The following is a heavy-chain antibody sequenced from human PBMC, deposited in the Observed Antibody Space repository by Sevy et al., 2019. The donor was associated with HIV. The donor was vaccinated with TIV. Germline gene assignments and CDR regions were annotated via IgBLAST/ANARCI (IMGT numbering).Heavy chain of an antibody. D-gene: IGHD6-6*01. V-gene: IGHV3-43*01. CDR1: GFTFDDYT. CDR3: AKERPPTSDYGMDV. J-gene: IGHJ6*02. CDR2: ISWDGGST. Sequence: GGSLRLSCAASGFTFDDYTMHWVRQAPGKGLEWVSLISWDGGSTYYADSVKGRFTISRDNSKNSLYLQINSLRTEDTALYYCAKERPPTSDYGMDVWGQGTTVTVSS.